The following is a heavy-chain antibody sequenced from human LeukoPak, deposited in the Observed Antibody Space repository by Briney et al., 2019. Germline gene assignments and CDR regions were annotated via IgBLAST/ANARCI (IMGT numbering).Heavy chain of an antibody. J-gene: IGHJ4*02. Sequence: GGSLRLSCAASEFTVSSNYMSWVRQAPGKGLEWVSVIYSGGSTNYADSVKGRFTISRDNSKNTLYLQMNSLRAEDTAVYYCATLSGSYSFGYWGQGTLVTVSS. V-gene: IGHV3-53*01. D-gene: IGHD1-26*01. CDR1: EFTVSSNY. CDR3: ATLSGSYSFGY. CDR2: IYSGGST.